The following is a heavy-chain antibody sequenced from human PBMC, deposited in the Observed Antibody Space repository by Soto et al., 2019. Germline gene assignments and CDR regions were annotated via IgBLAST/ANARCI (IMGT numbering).Heavy chain of an antibody. CDR1: GFKFGDHY. V-gene: IGHV4-34*01. J-gene: IGHJ4*02. Sequence: GSLRLSCAASGFKFGDHYMTWIRQAPGKGLEWIGEINHSGSTNYNPSLKSRVTISVDTSKNQFSLKLSSVTAADTAVYYCARAPPIQLWSIFDYWGQGTLVTVSS. CDR3: ARAPPIQLWSIFDY. D-gene: IGHD5-18*01. CDR2: INHSGST.